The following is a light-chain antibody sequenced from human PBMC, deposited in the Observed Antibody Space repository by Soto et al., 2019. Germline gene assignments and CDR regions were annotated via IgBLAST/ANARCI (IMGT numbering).Light chain of an antibody. Sequence: DIQMTQSPSTLSASEGDRVTITCRASQGISSWLAWYQQKPGKAPKLLIYGASTLQSGVPSRFSGSGSGTDFTLTISSLQSDDFATYYCLQDNSYPRTFGQGTKVDIK. J-gene: IGKJ1*01. V-gene: IGKV1-5*01. CDR1: QGISSW. CDR2: GAS. CDR3: LQDNSYPRT.